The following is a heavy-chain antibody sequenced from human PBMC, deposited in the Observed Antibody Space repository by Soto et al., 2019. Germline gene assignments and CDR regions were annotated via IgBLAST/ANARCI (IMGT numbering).Heavy chain of an antibody. D-gene: IGHD6-19*01. Sequence: SVKVSCKASGGTFISYAISWLLQAPVQGLEWMGGIIPIFGTANYAQKFQGRVTITADESTSTAYMELSSLRSEDTAVYYCARESNQWLTVGWFDPWGQGTLVTVSS. V-gene: IGHV1-69*13. CDR2: IIPIFGTA. CDR1: GGTFISYA. CDR3: ARESNQWLTVGWFDP. J-gene: IGHJ5*02.